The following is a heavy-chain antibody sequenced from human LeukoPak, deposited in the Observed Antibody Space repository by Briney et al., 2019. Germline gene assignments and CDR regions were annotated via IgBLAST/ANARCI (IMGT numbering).Heavy chain of an antibody. D-gene: IGHD4-17*01. Sequence: SGTLSLTCAVSGGSISSRNWWSWVRQPPGKGLEWIGEIYHTGSTNYKPSLKSRVTISVDTSKNQFSLKLSSVTAADTAVYYCARGGYGDYVYYFDYWGQGTLVTVSS. J-gene: IGHJ4*02. CDR1: GGSISSRNW. V-gene: IGHV4-4*02. CDR2: IYHTGST. CDR3: ARGGYGDYVYYFDY.